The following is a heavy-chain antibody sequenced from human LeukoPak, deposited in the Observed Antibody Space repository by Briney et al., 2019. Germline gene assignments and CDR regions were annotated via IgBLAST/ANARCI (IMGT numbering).Heavy chain of an antibody. V-gene: IGHV4-59*01. J-gene: IGHJ3*02. CDR3: ARGRFTVVTEDTFDI. CDR2: IHYSGST. Sequence: SETLSLTCTVSGGSISSNYWSWIRQPPGKGLEWIGYIHYSGSTNYNSSLKSRVTISVDTSKYQFSLKLSSVTAADTAVYYCARGRFTVVTEDTFDIWGQGTMVNVSS. D-gene: IGHD4-23*01. CDR1: GGSISSNY.